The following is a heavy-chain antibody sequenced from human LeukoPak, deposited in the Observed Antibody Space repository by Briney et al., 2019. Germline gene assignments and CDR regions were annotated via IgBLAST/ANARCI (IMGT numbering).Heavy chain of an antibody. CDR3: AKDQARARYGDYPYYYYYGMDV. V-gene: IGHV3-30*18. Sequence: GGSLRLSCAASGFTFSSYGMHWVRQAPGKGLEWVAVISYDGSNKYYADSVKGRFTLSRDNSKNTLYLQMNSLRAEDTAVYYCAKDQARARYGDYPYYYYYGMDVWGQGTTVTVSS. CDR1: GFTFSSYG. CDR2: ISYDGSNK. D-gene: IGHD4-17*01. J-gene: IGHJ6*02.